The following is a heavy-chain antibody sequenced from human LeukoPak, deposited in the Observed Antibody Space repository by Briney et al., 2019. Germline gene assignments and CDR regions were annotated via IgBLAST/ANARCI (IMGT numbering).Heavy chain of an antibody. J-gene: IGHJ4*02. Sequence: GGSLRLSCAASGFTFSSYSMNWVRQAPGKGLEWVSSISSSSSYIYYADSVKGRFTISRDNAKNSLHLQMNSLRAEDTAVYYCARDTKDSSGYDYWGQGTLVTVSS. CDR2: ISSSSSYI. CDR1: GFTFSSYS. CDR3: ARDTKDSSGYDY. D-gene: IGHD3-22*01. V-gene: IGHV3-21*01.